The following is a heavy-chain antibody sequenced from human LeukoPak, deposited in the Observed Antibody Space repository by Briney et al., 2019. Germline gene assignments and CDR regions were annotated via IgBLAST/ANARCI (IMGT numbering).Heavy chain of an antibody. V-gene: IGHV1-24*01. J-gene: IGHJ3*02. CDR1: GYTLTELS. CDR3: ATYIPGVAGTRAAFDI. Sequence: GASVKVSCEVSGYTLTELSMHWVRQAPGKGLEWMGGFDPEDGETIYAQKFQGRVTMTEDTSTDTAYMELSSLRSEDTAVYYCATYIPGVAGTRAAFDIWGQGTMVTVSS. CDR2: FDPEDGET. D-gene: IGHD6-19*01.